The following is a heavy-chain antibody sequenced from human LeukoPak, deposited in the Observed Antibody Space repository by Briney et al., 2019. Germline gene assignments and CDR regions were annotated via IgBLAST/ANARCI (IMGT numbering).Heavy chain of an antibody. D-gene: IGHD3-22*01. J-gene: IGHJ4*02. CDR3: ARRSYGIVVPPFDY. V-gene: IGHV4-59*01. Sequence: SETLSLTCTVSGGSISSYYWSWIRQPPGKGLEWIGYIYYSGSTNYNPSLKSRVTISVDTSKNQFSLKLSSVTAADTAVYYCARRSYGIVVPPFDYWGQGTLVTVSS. CDR2: IYYSGST. CDR1: GGSISSYY.